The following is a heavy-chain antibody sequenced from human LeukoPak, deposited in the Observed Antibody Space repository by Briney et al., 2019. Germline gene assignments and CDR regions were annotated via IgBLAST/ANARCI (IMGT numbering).Heavy chain of an antibody. Sequence: GGSLRLSCAASGFTFSDYYMSWIRQAPGKGLEWVSYISSSGSTIYYADSVKGRFTISRDNAKNSLYLQMNSLRAEDTAVYYCARVTTRYYYDSSGYYSSGYFDYWGQGTLVTVSS. V-gene: IGHV3-11*01. CDR1: GFTFSDYY. J-gene: IGHJ4*02. CDR2: ISSSGSTI. D-gene: IGHD3-22*01. CDR3: ARVTTRYYYDSSGYYSSGYFDY.